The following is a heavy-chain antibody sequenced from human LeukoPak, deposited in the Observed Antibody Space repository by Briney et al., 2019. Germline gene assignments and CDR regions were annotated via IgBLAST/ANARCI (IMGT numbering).Heavy chain of an antibody. D-gene: IGHD4-11*01. CDR1: GFTFSNYA. CDR2: ISGSGSGT. J-gene: IGHJ4*02. V-gene: IGHV3-23*01. CDR3: AKGHSNYVFDY. Sequence: PGGSLRLSCAASGFTFSNYAMHWVRQAPGKGLEWVSRISGSGSGTYYAASAKGRFTISRDNSKNTLYLQMNSLRAEDTAVYYCAKGHSNYVFDYWGQGTLVTVSS.